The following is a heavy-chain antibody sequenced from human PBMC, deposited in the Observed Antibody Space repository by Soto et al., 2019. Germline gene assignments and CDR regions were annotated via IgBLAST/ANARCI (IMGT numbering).Heavy chain of an antibody. V-gene: IGHV3-23*01. CDR2: ISGSGGST. CDR3: AKSTVMGYCSGGSCYDFDY. Sequence: EVQLLESGGGLVQPGGSLRLSCAASGFTFSSYAMSWVRQAPGKGLEWVSAISGSGGSTYYADSVKGRFTISRDNSKNTLYLQMNSLRAKDTAVYYCAKSTVMGYCSGGSCYDFDYWGQGTLVTVSS. D-gene: IGHD2-15*01. J-gene: IGHJ4*02. CDR1: GFTFSSYA.